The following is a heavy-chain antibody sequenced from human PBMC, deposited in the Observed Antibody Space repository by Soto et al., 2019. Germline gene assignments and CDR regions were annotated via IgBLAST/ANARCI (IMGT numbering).Heavy chain of an antibody. CDR1: GGTFSSYA. Sequence: SVKVSCKASGGTFSSYAISWVRQAPGQGLEWMGGIIPIFGTANYAQKFQGRVTITADESTSTAYMELSSLRSEDTAVYYCAGASLTGYYTYYYYYGMDVWGQGTTVTVSS. V-gene: IGHV1-69*13. CDR3: AGASLTGYYTYYYYYGMDV. CDR2: IIPIFGTA. D-gene: IGHD3-9*01. J-gene: IGHJ6*02.